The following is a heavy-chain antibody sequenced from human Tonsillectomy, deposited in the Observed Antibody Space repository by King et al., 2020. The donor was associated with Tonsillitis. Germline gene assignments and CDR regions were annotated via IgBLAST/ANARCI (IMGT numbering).Heavy chain of an antibody. J-gene: IGHJ3*02. CDR2: IWYDGHNK. CDR1: GFPFSTYG. Sequence: VQLVESGGGVVQPGRSLRLSCAASGFPFSTYGMHWVRQAPGKGLEWVAGIWYDGHNKFYADSVKVRFTIFRDNSKNTLYLQMNSLRAEDTAVYYCGRGYDSSGYHFVRDGFDIWGQGTMVTVSS. D-gene: IGHD3-22*01. V-gene: IGHV3-33*08. CDR3: GRGYDSSGYHFVRDGFDI.